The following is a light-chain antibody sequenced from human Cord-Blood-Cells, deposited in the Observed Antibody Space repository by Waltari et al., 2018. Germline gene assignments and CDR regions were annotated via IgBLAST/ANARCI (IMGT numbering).Light chain of an antibody. CDR3: SSYTSSSTVV. J-gene: IGLJ2*01. Sequence: QTALTQPASVSGSPGPSITISCTGTRSDVGGYNYVSWYQQHPGKAPKLMIYDVSNRPSGVSKRFSGSKAGNTASLTISGLQAEDEADYYCSSYTSSSTVVFGGGTKLTVL. V-gene: IGLV2-14*01. CDR1: RSDVGGYNY. CDR2: DVS.